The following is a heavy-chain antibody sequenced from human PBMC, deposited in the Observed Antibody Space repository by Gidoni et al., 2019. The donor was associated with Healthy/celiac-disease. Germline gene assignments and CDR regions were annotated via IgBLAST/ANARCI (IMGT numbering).Heavy chain of an antibody. CDR3: ARREAGDYYYDSRRRYFDL. J-gene: IGHJ2*01. CDR1: GGSIRSSSDY. CDR2: IYYSGST. V-gene: IGHV4-39*01. D-gene: IGHD3-22*01. Sequence: QLQLQESGPGLVKPSATLSLTCTVSGGSIRSSSDYWGWIRPPPGKGLEWIGSIYYSGSTYYNPSLKSRVTISVDTSKNQYSLKLSSVTAADTAVYYCARREAGDYYYDSRRRYFDLWGRGTLGTVSS.